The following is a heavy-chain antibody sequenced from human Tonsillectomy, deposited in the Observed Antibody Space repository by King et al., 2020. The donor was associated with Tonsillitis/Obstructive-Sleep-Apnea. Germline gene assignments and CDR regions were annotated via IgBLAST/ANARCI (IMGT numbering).Heavy chain of an antibody. CDR1: GFTFSNSA. Sequence: VQLVESGGGLVQPGGSLRLSCAASGFTFSNSAMRWVRQAPGKGLEWVSLICVGGGSTNYANSVKGRFTISRDNSKNMLYLQMNSLRAEDTAVYYCAKDCEWGMNWYFDLWGRGTLVSVSS. V-gene: IGHV3-23*04. J-gene: IGHJ2*01. CDR3: AKDCEWGMNWYFDL. D-gene: IGHD3-16*01. CDR2: ICVGGGST.